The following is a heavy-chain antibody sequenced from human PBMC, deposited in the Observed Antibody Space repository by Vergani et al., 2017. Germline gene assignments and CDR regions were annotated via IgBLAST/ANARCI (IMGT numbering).Heavy chain of an antibody. D-gene: IGHD5-18*01. Sequence: QVQLQQWGAGLLKPSETLSLTCAVYGGSFSGYYWSWIRQPPGKGLEWIGEINHSGSTYYNPSLKSRVTISVDTSKNQFSLKLSSVTAADTAVYYCARHVENSYAPDAFDIWGQGTMVTVSS. J-gene: IGHJ3*02. CDR3: ARHVENSYAPDAFDI. CDR1: GGSFSGYY. CDR2: INHSGST. V-gene: IGHV4-34*01.